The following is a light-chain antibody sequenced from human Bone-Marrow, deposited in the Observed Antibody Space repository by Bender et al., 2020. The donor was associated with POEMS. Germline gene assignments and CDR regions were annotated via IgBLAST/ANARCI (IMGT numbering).Light chain of an antibody. CDR1: KLGDRY. Sequence: SYELTQPPSVSVSPGQTASITCSGDKLGDRYACWYQQKPGQSPVLVIYHDTRRPSGIPERFSGSNSGNTATLTISGTQALEEADYYCQAWDNSAVLFGGGTRLTVL. CDR2: HDT. CDR3: QAWDNSAVL. V-gene: IGLV3-1*01. J-gene: IGLJ2*01.